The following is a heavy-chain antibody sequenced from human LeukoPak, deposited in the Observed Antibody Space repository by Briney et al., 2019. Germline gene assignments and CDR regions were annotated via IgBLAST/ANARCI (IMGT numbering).Heavy chain of an antibody. CDR1: GYTFTGYY. CDR3: ARVSYYDFWSGYYNY. Sequence: ASVKVSCKASGYTFTGYYMRWVRQAPGQGLEWMGWINPNSGGTNYAQKFQGRVTMTRDTSISTAYMELSRLRSDDTAVYYCARVSYYDFWSGYYNYWGQGTLVTVSS. J-gene: IGHJ4*02. V-gene: IGHV1-2*02. CDR2: INPNSGGT. D-gene: IGHD3-3*01.